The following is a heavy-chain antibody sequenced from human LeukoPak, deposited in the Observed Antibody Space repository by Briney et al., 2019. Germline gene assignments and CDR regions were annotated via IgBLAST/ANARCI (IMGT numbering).Heavy chain of an antibody. D-gene: IGHD3-10*01. CDR2: IYHSGST. Sequence: SETLSLTCTVSGYSISSGYYWGWIRQPPGKGLEWIGSIYHSGSTYYNPSLKSRVTISVSTSKNQFSLQLTSVTAADTAVYYCARAIWFGEGHDYWGQGTLVTVSS. J-gene: IGHJ4*02. CDR3: ARAIWFGEGHDY. V-gene: IGHV4-38-2*02. CDR1: GYSISSGYY.